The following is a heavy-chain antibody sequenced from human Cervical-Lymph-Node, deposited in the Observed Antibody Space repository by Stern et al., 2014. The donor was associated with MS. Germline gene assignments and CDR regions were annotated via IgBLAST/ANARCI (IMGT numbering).Heavy chain of an antibody. V-gene: IGHV3-33*01. Sequence: DQLVESGGDVVQPGKSLRISCAASGFTLSNYRMHWVRQAPGKGMEWVAVIWRDGSEKYYADSVKGRFAVSRDNSKNTVYLQMNSLRAEDTALYYCATITPVDYWGQGTLVIVSS. CDR3: ATITPVDY. CDR1: GFTLSNYR. J-gene: IGHJ4*02. D-gene: IGHD1-14*01. CDR2: IWRDGSEK.